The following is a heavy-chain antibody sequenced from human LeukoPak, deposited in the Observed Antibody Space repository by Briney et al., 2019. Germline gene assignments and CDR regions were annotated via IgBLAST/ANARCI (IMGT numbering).Heavy chain of an antibody. V-gene: IGHV4-30-2*01. D-gene: IGHD4-11*01. CDR2: IYHSGST. J-gene: IGHJ3*02. Sequence: SETLSLTCTVSGGSISSGGYYWSWIRQPPGKGLEWIGYIYHSGSTYYNPSLKSRVTISVDRSKNQFSLKLSSVTAADTAVYYCARDAPNDYSRVGGFDIWGQGTMVTVSS. CDR1: GGSISSGGYY. CDR3: ARDAPNDYSRVGGFDI.